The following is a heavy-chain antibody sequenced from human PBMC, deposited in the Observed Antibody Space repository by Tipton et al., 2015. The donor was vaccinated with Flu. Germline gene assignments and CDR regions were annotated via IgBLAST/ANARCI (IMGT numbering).Heavy chain of an antibody. CDR1: GDSIRSSNYY. D-gene: IGHD4-11*01. V-gene: IGHV4-39*07. CDR3: ARRDYSNYVSEPKNWFDP. CDR2: TFHSGNT. J-gene: IGHJ5*02. Sequence: TLSLTCGVSGDSIRSSNYYWGWIRQPPGKGLEWIGNTFHSGNTYLNPSLKSRVTISIDTSRNLFSLKVSSVTAADTAVYYCARRDYSNYVSEPKNWFDPWGQGALVTVSS.